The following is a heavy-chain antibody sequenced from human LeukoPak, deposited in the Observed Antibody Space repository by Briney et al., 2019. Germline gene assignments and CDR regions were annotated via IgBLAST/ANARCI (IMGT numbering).Heavy chain of an antibody. CDR2: IIPIFGTA. CDR1: GGTFSSYA. J-gene: IGHJ6*02. D-gene: IGHD4-11*01. CDR3: AREEVPMTTVPNYYYYYGMDV. Sequence: SVKVSCKASGGTFSSYAISWVRQAPGQGLEWMGGIIPIFGTANYAQKFQGRVTITADESTSTAYMELSSLRSEDTAVYHCAREEVPMTTVPNYYYYYGMDVWGQGTTVTVSS. V-gene: IGHV1-69*13.